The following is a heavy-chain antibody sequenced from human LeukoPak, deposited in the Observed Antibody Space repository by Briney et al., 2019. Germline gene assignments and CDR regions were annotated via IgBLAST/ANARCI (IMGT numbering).Heavy chain of an antibody. CDR1: GGSISTYY. CDR2: IYYTGST. Sequence: PSETLSLTCTLSGGSISTYYWSWVRQPPGKGLEWIGYIYYTGSTDYNPSLKSRVTMSVDTSKNQFSLKLSSVTAADTAVYYCARTTYYYDSSGYSEVAEYFQHWGQGTLVTVSS. D-gene: IGHD3-22*01. J-gene: IGHJ1*01. V-gene: IGHV4-59*08. CDR3: ARTTYYYDSSGYSEVAEYFQH.